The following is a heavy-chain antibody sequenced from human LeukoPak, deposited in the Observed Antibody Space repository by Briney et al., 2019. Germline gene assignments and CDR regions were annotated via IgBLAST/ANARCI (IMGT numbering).Heavy chain of an antibody. V-gene: IGHV1-69*13. Sequence: GASVKVSCKASGYTFTGYYMHWVRQAPGQGLEWMGGIIPIFGTANYAQKFQGRVTITADESTSTAYMELSSLRSEDTAVYYCARDGYNQTPLDYWGQGTLVTVSS. D-gene: IGHD5-24*01. J-gene: IGHJ4*02. CDR2: IIPIFGTA. CDR3: ARDGYNQTPLDY. CDR1: GYTFTGYY.